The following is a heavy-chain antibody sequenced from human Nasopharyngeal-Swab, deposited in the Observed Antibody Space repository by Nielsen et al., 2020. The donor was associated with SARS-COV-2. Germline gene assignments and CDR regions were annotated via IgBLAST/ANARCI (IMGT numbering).Heavy chain of an antibody. V-gene: IGHV4-4*02. J-gene: IGHJ4*02. CDR2: VYHSGST. D-gene: IGHD1-26*01. Sequence: SETLSLTCTVSGGSISSGDYYWSWVRQPPGKGLEYIGEVYHSGSTNYNPSLKSRVTISVDKSKNQFSLKLSSVTAADTAIYYCAANGYYSIDYWGQGTLITVSS. CDR1: GGSISSGDYY. CDR3: AANGYYSIDY.